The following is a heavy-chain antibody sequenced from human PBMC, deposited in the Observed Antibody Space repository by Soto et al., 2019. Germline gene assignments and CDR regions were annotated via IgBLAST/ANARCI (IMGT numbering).Heavy chain of an antibody. CDR1: GGSISSGGYY. CDR3: ARILGVDDYDSSGPLDY. V-gene: IGHV4-31*03. Sequence: SETLSLTCTVSGGSISSGGYYWSWIRQHPGKGLEWIGYIYYSGSTYYNPSLKSRVTISVDTSKNQFSLKLSSVTAADTAVYYCARILGVDDYDSSGPLDYWGQGTLVTVSS. CDR2: IYYSGST. J-gene: IGHJ4*02. D-gene: IGHD3-22*01.